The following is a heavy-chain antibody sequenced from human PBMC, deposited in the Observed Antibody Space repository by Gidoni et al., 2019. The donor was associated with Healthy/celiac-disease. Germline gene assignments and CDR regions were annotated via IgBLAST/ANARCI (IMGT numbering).Heavy chain of an antibody. Sequence: EVQLVESGGGLVKPGGSLRLSCAASGFTFSSYSMNWVRQAPGKGLEWVSSISSSSSYIYYADSVKGRFTISRDNAKNSLYLQMNSLRAEDTAVYYCARTTYLWFGELLFHYGMDVWGQGTTVTVSS. J-gene: IGHJ6*02. V-gene: IGHV3-21*01. D-gene: IGHD3-10*01. CDR1: GFTFSSYS. CDR2: ISSSSSYI. CDR3: ARTTYLWFGELLFHYGMDV.